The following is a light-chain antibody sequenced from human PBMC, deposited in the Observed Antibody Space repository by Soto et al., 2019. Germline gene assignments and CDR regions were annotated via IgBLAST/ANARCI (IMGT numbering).Light chain of an antibody. Sequence: ETVLTQSPGTLSLSPGERATLSCSSSQRVTSNYLAWYQQKPGQAPRLLIFGASIRDTGIPDRFSGSGSGTDFTLTISRLEPEDFATYYCQHFRSFPITFGQGTRLEIK. CDR1: QRVTSNY. CDR3: QHFRSFPIT. J-gene: IGKJ5*01. CDR2: GAS. V-gene: IGKV3-20*01.